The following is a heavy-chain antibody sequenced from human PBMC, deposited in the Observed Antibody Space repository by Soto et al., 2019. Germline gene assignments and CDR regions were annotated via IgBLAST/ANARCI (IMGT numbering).Heavy chain of an antibody. V-gene: IGHV3-21*05. Sequence: GGSLRLSCAASGFTFSSYSMNWVRQAPGKGLEWVSYISSSSSYIYYADSVKGRFTISRDNAKNSLYLQMNSLRAEDTAVYYCARGAPLVVVPAAMYYWGQGTLVTVSS. CDR3: ARGAPLVVVPAAMYY. D-gene: IGHD2-2*01. J-gene: IGHJ4*02. CDR2: ISSSSSYI. CDR1: GFTFSSYS.